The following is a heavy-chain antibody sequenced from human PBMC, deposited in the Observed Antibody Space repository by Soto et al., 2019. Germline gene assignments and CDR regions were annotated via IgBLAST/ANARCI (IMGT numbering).Heavy chain of an antibody. CDR3: AADRGYL. CDR1: GFTFTGYS. D-gene: IGHD3-10*01. V-gene: IGHV1-58*01. CDR2: IVVGTGDT. Sequence: QMQLVQSGPEVKKPGTSVKVTCKAYGFTFTGYSVQWVRQARGQGLEWIGWIVVGTGDTKYAQKFQERVTFDRDISTTTAYMEVSSLTSDATAVYYCAADRGYLWGQGTLVTVSS. J-gene: IGHJ5*02.